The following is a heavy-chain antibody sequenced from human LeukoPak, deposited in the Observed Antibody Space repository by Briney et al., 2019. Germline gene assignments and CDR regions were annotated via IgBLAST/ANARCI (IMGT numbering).Heavy chain of an antibody. V-gene: IGHV1-2*02. J-gene: IGHJ4*02. Sequence: GASVKVSCKASGYTFTGYYMHWVRQAPGQGLEWMGWINPNSGGTNYAQKFQGRVTMTTDTSTSTAYMELRSLRSDDTAVYYCARTKSTGTTHFDYWGQGTLVTVSS. CDR3: ARTKSTGTTHFDY. CDR2: INPNSGGT. D-gene: IGHD1-1*01. CDR1: GYTFTGYY.